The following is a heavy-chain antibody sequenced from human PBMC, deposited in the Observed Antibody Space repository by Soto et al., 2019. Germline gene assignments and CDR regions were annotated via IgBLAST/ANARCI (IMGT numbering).Heavy chain of an antibody. D-gene: IGHD2-15*01. CDR2: INSDGSST. CDR3: VRTSLVVAAATREDY. Sequence: GGSLRLSCAPSGFPFRSYWMHWVRQAPGKGLVWVSRINSDGSSTSDADSVKGRFTISRDNAKNTLYLQMNSLRAEDTAVYYCVRTSLVVAAATREDYWGQGTLVTVSS. J-gene: IGHJ4*02. CDR1: GFPFRSYW. V-gene: IGHV3-74*01.